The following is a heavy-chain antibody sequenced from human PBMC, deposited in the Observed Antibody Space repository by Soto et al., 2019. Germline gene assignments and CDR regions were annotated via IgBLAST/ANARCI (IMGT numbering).Heavy chain of an antibody. CDR1: GFTFSSYE. Sequence: TGGSLRLSCAASGFTFSSYEMNWVRQAPGKGLEWVSYISSSGSTIYYADSVTGRFTISRDNAKNSLYLQMNSLRAEETAVYYCASEGGGAGYYYGMDVWGQGTTVTVSS. D-gene: IGHD6-19*01. J-gene: IGHJ6*02. CDR2: ISSSGSTI. V-gene: IGHV3-48*03. CDR3: ASEGGGAGYYYGMDV.